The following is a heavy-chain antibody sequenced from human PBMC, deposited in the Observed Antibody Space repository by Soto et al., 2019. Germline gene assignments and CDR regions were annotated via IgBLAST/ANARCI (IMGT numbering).Heavy chain of an antibody. J-gene: IGHJ6*03. D-gene: IGHD3-16*01. Sequence: EVQLVESGGGLVQPGGSLRLSCAASGFTISGNAMNWVRQAPGRGLEWVSYISSSSTNIHYADSVRGRFTISRDNAKNSLYLQMNSLRDEDMPVYRCARDLSWGSKWYYYMDVWGKGTTVTVSS. CDR1: GFTISGNA. CDR3: ARDLSWGSKWYYYMDV. CDR2: ISSSSTNI. V-gene: IGHV3-48*02.